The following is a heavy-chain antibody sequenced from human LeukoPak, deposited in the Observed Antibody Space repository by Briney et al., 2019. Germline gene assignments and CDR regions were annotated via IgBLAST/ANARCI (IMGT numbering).Heavy chain of an antibody. CDR1: GGSISSGDYY. J-gene: IGHJ4*02. CDR3: ARYGGNAHDY. V-gene: IGHV4-31*03. CDR2: IYYSGTT. Sequence: SQTLSLTCTVSGGSISSGDYYWSWIRQHPGKGLEWIGHIYYSGTTYYNPSLKSRVSISVDTSKNQFSLRLSSVTAADTAVYYRARYGGNAHDYWGQGTLVTVSS. D-gene: IGHD4-23*01.